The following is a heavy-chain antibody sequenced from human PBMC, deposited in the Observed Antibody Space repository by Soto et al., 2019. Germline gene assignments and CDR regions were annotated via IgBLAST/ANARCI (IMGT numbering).Heavy chain of an antibody. CDR1: GFTFSSYA. V-gene: IGHV3-30-3*01. Sequence: QVQLVESGGGVVQPGRSLRLSCAASGFTFSSYAMHWVRQAPGKGLEWVAVISYDGSNKYYADSVKGRFTISRDNSKNTLYLQMNSLRAEDTAVYYCARGPGIAVAGHYYFDYWGQGTLVTVSS. CDR2: ISYDGSNK. CDR3: ARGPGIAVAGHYYFDY. D-gene: IGHD6-19*01. J-gene: IGHJ4*02.